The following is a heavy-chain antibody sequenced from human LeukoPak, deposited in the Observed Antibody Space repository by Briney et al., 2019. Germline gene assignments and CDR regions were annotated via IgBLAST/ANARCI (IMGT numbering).Heavy chain of an antibody. CDR1: GFTFSSYS. V-gene: IGHV3-48*01. CDR2: ISSSSSTI. Sequence: GGSLRLSCAASGFTFSSYSMNWVRQAPGKGLEWVSYISSSSSTINYADSVKGRFTISRDNSKNTLYLQMNSLRAEDTAVYYCAKIGRSYDFWTGYYEEEVDYMDVWGKGTTVTVSS. D-gene: IGHD3-3*01. CDR3: AKIGRSYDFWTGYYEEEVDYMDV. J-gene: IGHJ6*03.